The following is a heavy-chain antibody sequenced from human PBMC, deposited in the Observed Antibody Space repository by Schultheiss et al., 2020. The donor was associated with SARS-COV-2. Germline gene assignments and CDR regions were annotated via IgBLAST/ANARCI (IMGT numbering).Heavy chain of an antibody. J-gene: IGHJ2*01. CDR3: ARVPYGDPYWYFDL. Sequence: SETLSLTCAVYGESFNGFSWTWIRQSPGKGLEWIGQVSHSGGTHYSPSLKRRVTISVDTSKSQFSLRLRSVTAADTAVYYCARVPYGDPYWYFDLWGRGTLVTVSS. D-gene: IGHD4-17*01. V-gene: IGHV4-34*01. CDR2: VSHSGGT. CDR1: GESFNGFS.